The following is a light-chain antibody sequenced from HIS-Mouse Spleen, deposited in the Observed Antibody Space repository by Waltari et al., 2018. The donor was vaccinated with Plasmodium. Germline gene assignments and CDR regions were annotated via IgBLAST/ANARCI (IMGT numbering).Light chain of an antibody. CDR1: SSDVGGSYY. CDR2: DVS. CDR3: CSYAGSYTLV. V-gene: IGLV2-11*01. Sequence: QSALTQPRSVSASPGQSVTISCTATSSDVGGSYYVSRYQQHPGKAPKLMIYDVSKRPSGVPDRFSGSKSGNTASLTISGLQAEDEADYYCCSYAGSYTLVFGGGTKLTVL. J-gene: IGLJ2*01.